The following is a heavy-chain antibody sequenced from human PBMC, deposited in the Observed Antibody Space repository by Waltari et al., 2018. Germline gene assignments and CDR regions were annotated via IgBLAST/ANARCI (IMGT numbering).Heavy chain of an antibody. Sequence: QVQLVQSGSELKKPGASVKVSCKASGFPFTSYAINMVRTSPGQGLEWMGWINTNTGNPTYAQGFTGRFVFSLDTSVSTAYLQISSLKAEDTAVYYCARGQGGYSLYNWFDPWGQGTLVTVSS. CDR3: ARGQGGYSLYNWFDP. D-gene: IGHD3-22*01. V-gene: IGHV7-4-1*02. J-gene: IGHJ5*02. CDR2: INTNTGNP. CDR1: GFPFTSYA.